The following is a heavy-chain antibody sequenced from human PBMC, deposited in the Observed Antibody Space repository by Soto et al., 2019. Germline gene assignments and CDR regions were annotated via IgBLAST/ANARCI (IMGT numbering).Heavy chain of an antibody. J-gene: IGHJ6*02. CDR3: AKINGGSSPLHLKYYYTQDV. D-gene: IGHD1-26*01. Sequence: QVQLVESGGGVVQPGRSLRLSCAASGLTFWNYGMHWVRQAPGKGLEWLAVISHDGSKKLYADSVKGRFTISRDNSKNRLFLQMNSLSTEDSALYYCAKINGGSSPLHLKYYYTQDVWGQGTTVTVSS. CDR2: ISHDGSKK. V-gene: IGHV3-30*18. CDR1: GLTFWNYG.